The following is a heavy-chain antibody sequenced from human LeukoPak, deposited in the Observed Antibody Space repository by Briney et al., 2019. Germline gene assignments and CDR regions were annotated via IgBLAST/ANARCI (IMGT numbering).Heavy chain of an antibody. Sequence: PGGSLRLSCAASGFTFSSNYMSWVRQAPGKWLEWVSVIYSGGSTYYADSVKGRFTISRDNSKNTLYLQMNSLRAEDTAVYYCARDHYDSSGSDYSSQGTLVTVSS. V-gene: IGHV3-53*01. CDR2: IYSGGST. CDR1: GFTFSSNY. J-gene: IGHJ4*02. D-gene: IGHD3-22*01. CDR3: ARDHYDSSGSDY.